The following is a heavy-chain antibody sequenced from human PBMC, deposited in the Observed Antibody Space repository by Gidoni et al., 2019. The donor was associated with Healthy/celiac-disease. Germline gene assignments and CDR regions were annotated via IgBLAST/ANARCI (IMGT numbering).Heavy chain of an antibody. CDR1: GFTFSSYA. V-gene: IGHV3-23*01. CDR3: AKDIGEMTTVVTSFDY. J-gene: IGHJ4*02. D-gene: IGHD4-17*01. Sequence: EVQLLESGGGLVQPGGSLRLSCAASGFTFSSYAMSWVRQAPGKGLEWDSAISGSGGSTYYADSVKGRFTISRDNSKNTLYLQMNSLRAEDTAVYYCAKDIGEMTTVVTSFDYWGQGTLVTVSS. CDR2: ISGSGGST.